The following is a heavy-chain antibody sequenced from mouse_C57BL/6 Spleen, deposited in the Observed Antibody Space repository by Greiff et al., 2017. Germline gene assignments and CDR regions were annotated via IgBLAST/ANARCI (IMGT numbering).Heavy chain of an antibody. CDR1: GFSLTSYG. V-gene: IGHV2-2*01. Sequence: QVQLKQSGPGLVQPSQSLSITCTVSGFSLTSYGVHWVRQSPGKGLEWLGVIWRGGSTDYNAAFISRLGISKDNSKSQVFFKMNSLQADDTAIYYCARNGATVARGWFAYWGQGTLVTVSA. CDR2: IWRGGST. CDR3: ARNGATVARGWFAY. D-gene: IGHD1-1*01. J-gene: IGHJ3*01.